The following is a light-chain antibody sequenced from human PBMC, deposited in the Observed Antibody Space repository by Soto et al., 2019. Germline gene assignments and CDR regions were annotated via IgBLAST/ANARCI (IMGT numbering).Light chain of an antibody. J-gene: IGKJ5*01. CDR3: QQLYTLPFT. Sequence: DIQLTQSPSLLSASIGDRVTITCRASHDISTFLAWYQQEPGKAPKLLIYEASTLQSGVPSRFSGSGSGTEFTLTISGLLPEDFAAYHCQQLYTLPFTFGQGTRLEI. CDR2: EAS. V-gene: IGKV1-9*01. CDR1: HDISTF.